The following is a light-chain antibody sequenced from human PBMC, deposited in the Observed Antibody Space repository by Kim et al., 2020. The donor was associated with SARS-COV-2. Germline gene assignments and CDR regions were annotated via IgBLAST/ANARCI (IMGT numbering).Light chain of an antibody. CDR1: RSNIGNNP. Sequence: QSVLTQPPYVSAAPGHKVTISCSGSRSNIGNNPVSWYQQFPGTAPRLITYDNDKRPSGIPDRFSSSKSGTSATLGITGLRTGDEAVYYCATWDSSLSVGVFGGGTKVTVL. J-gene: IGLJ3*02. V-gene: IGLV1-51*01. CDR3: ATWDSSLSVGV. CDR2: DND.